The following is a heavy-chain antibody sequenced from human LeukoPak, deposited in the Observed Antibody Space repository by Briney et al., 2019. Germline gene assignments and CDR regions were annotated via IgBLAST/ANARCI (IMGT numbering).Heavy chain of an antibody. CDR1: GSTFRDYA. CDR3: ARGPRISNLEH. CDR2: ISGSGTST. Sequence: GGSQRLSCSASGSTFRDYAMSWVRQAPGKGLEWVSAISGSGTSTYYADSVRGRFTISQDNSKNTLYLQMSSLRADDTAVYYCARGPRISNLEHWGQGTLVTVSS. J-gene: IGHJ4*02. D-gene: IGHD2-15*01. V-gene: IGHV3-23*01.